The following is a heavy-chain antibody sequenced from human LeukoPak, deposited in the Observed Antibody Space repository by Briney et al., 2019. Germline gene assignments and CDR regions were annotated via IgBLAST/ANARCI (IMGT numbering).Heavy chain of an antibody. Sequence: GGSLRLSCAASGFSLSGYWMNWVRHAPGKGLVWVSRMNSDGSITDYADSVKGRFTISRDTASNTLYLQMDSLRAEDTAVYYCARASPMIGYWGQGTLVTVSS. V-gene: IGHV3-74*01. J-gene: IGHJ4*02. D-gene: IGHD3-22*01. CDR1: GFSLSGYW. CDR2: MNSDGSIT. CDR3: ARASPMIGY.